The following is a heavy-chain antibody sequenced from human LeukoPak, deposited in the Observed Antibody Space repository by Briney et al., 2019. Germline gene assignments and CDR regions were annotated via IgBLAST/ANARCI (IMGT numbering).Heavy chain of an antibody. CDR2: IPYDASDK. V-gene: IGHV3-30*02. J-gene: IGHJ4*02. D-gene: IGHD6-13*01. Sequence: PGGSPRLSCVASGFSFSDYGMHWVRQAPGKGLEWVAFIPYDASDKYYADSVKGRFTISRDNSNNTLTLHMNSLRTEDTSIYFCAKGAWAADGPMGNHFASWGQGSLVTVSS. CDR3: AKGAWAADGPMGNHFAS. CDR1: GFSFSDYG.